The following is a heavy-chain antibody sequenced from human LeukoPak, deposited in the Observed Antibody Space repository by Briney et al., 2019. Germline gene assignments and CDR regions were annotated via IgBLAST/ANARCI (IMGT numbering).Heavy chain of an antibody. V-gene: IGHV4-34*01. J-gene: IGHJ4*02. CDR1: GGSFSGYY. CDR3: ARGDWVY. D-gene: IGHD2-21*01. Sequence: SETLSLTCAVYGGSFSGYYWSWIRQPPGKGLEWIGEINRSGSTNYNPSLKSRVTISVDTSKNQFSLKLSSVTAADTAVYYCARGDWVYWGQGTLVTVSS. CDR2: INRSGST.